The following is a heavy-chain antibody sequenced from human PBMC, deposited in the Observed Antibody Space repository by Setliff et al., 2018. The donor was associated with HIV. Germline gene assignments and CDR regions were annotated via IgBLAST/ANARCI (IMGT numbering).Heavy chain of an antibody. J-gene: IGHJ1*01. V-gene: IGHV4-4*07. CDR1: GGSISSYY. D-gene: IGHD5-18*01. CDR2: IYTSENT. Sequence: SETLSLTCTVSGGSISSYYWSWIRQPAGKGLEWIGRIYTSENTNYNPSLKSRVTMSVDTFKNQFSLRLSSVTAADTAVFYCARGGYSYGFGRHRAYFQYWGQGTQVTVSS. CDR3: ARGGYSYGFGRHRAYFQY.